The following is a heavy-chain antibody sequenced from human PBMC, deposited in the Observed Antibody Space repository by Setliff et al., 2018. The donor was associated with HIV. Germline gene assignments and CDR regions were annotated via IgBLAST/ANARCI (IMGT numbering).Heavy chain of an antibody. V-gene: IGHV1-69*11. CDR1: GGTFSSYV. CDR2: LIPALGEP. J-gene: IGHJ4*02. Sequence: ASVKVSCKASGGTFSSYVINWVRQAPGQGLEWVGSLIPALGEPHYAQSVQGRAAITADDSTHTAYLELVNLRSDDTATFYCGRGTLYGVSDYWGPGTLVTVS. CDR3: GRGTLYGVSDY. D-gene: IGHD3-3*01.